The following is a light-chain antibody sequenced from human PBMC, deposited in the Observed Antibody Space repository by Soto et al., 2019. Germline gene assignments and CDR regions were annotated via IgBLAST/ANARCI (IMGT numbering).Light chain of an antibody. V-gene: IGLV2-14*01. CDR3: CSYTSSLSVLYV. Sequence: QPVLTQPASVSGSPGQSITISCTGTASDVGGYNYVSWYQQHPGKAPKLMIHAVSNRPSGISSRFSGSKSGNTASLTISGLQSEDEADYFCCSYTSSLSVLYVFGTGTKVTVL. CDR1: ASDVGGYNY. J-gene: IGLJ1*01. CDR2: AVS.